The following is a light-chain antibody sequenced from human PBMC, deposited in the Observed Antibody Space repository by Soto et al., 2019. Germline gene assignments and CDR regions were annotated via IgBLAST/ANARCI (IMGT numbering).Light chain of an antibody. Sequence: DIQMTQSSSSLSVSVGDRVTITCRASQSISSYLNWYQQKPGEAPKLLIYVSSNLQSGVPSRFSGSGSATDFTLTISSLQPEDFATYYCQQIYITPYTFGQGTKLEIK. CDR3: QQIYITPYT. J-gene: IGKJ2*01. CDR1: QSISSY. V-gene: IGKV1-39*01. CDR2: VSS.